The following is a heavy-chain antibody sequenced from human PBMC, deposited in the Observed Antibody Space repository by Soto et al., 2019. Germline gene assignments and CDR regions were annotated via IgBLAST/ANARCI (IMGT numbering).Heavy chain of an antibody. J-gene: IGHJ4*02. Sequence: PTLVNPTQTLTLTCTFSGFSLSTSGMRVSWIRQPPGKALEWLARIDWDDDKFYSTSLKTRLTISKDTSKNQVVLTMTNMDPVDTATYYCARIGNWNYYFDYWGQGTLVTVSS. D-gene: IGHD1-7*01. CDR2: IDWDDDK. V-gene: IGHV2-70*04. CDR3: ARIGNWNYYFDY. CDR1: GFSLSTSGMR.